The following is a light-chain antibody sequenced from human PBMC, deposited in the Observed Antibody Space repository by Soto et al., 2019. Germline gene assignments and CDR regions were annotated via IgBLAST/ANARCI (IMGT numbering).Light chain of an antibody. J-gene: IGKJ4*01. CDR2: GAS. V-gene: IGKV3-20*01. Sequence: EIVMTQSPATLSVSPGERATLSCRASQSVSSNSLAWYQQKPGQAPRLLIHGASNRATGIPDRFSGSGSGTDFTLPITSLEPQDFAAYFCQHYDSFPLTFGGGTKVDIK. CDR3: QHYDSFPLT. CDR1: QSVSSNS.